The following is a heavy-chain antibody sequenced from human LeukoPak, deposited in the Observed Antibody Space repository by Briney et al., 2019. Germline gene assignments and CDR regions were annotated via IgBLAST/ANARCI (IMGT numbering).Heavy chain of an antibody. CDR2: IYYSGST. CDR3: ARRTWTRKARYYYYMDV. V-gene: IGHV4-59*12. CDR1: GGSISSYY. J-gene: IGHJ6*03. D-gene: IGHD1-1*01. Sequence: PSETLSLTCTVSGGSISSYYWSWIRQPPGKGLEWIGYIYYSGSTNYNPSLKSRVTISVDTSKNQFSLKLSSVTAADTAVYYCARRTWTRKARYYYYMDVWGKGTTVTVSS.